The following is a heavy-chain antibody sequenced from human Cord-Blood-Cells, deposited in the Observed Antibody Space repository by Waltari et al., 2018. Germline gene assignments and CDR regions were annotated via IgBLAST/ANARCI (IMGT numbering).Heavy chain of an antibody. J-gene: IGHJ4*02. Sequence: QVQLQQWGAGLLKPSETLSLTCAVYGGSFSGYYWSWIRQPPGKGLEWIGEINHSGRTTYNPSLKSRVTISVDTSKNQFSLKLSSVTAADTAVYYCARGPRITIFGVVTPRGFDYWGQGTLVTVSS. D-gene: IGHD3-3*01. CDR1: GGSFSGYY. V-gene: IGHV4-34*01. CDR3: ARGPRITIFGVVTPRGFDY. CDR2: INHSGRT.